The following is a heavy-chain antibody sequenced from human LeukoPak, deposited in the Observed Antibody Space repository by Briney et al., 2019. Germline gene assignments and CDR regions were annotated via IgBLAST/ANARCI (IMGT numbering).Heavy chain of an antibody. Sequence: PGGSLRLSCAASGFTFSTYNMNWVRQAPGKGLEWLAYITSNINTIYYADSVKGRFTISRDNAKNSLYLQMNSLRAEDTAVYYCARGGITMIVVVPKPQPPDAFDIWGQGTMVTVSS. J-gene: IGHJ3*02. D-gene: IGHD3-22*01. CDR1: GFTFSTYN. CDR2: ITSNINTI. CDR3: ARGGITMIVVVPKPQPPDAFDI. V-gene: IGHV3-48*04.